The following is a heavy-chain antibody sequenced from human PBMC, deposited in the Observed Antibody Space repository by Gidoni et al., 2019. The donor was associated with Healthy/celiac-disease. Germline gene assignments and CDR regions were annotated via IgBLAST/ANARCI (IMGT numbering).Heavy chain of an antibody. V-gene: IGHV3-48*02. CDR1: GFTFSSYS. D-gene: IGHD5-18*01. Sequence: EVQLVESGGGLVQPGGSLSLSCAASGFTFSSYSMNWVRQAPGKGLEWVSYISSSSSTIYYADSVKGRFTISRDNAKNSLYLQMNSLRDEDTAVYYCARHLSSYSYGNWFDPWGQGTLVTVSS. J-gene: IGHJ5*02. CDR2: ISSSSSTI. CDR3: ARHLSSYSYGNWFDP.